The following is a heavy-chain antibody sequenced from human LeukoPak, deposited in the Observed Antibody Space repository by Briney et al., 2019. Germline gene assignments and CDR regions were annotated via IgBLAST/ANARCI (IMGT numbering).Heavy chain of an antibody. CDR1: GGSISSYY. J-gene: IGHJ5*02. D-gene: IGHD3-10*01. Sequence: SETLSLTCTVSGGSISSYYWSWIRQPPGKGLEWIGYIYYSGSTNYNPSLKSRVTISVDTSKNQFSLKLSSVTAADTAVYYRAPKGDSNWFDPWGQGTLVTVSS. CDR2: IYYSGST. CDR3: APKGDSNWFDP. V-gene: IGHV4-59*12.